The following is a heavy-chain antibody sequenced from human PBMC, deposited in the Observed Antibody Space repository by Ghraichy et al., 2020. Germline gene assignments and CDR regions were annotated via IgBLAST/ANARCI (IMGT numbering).Heavy chain of an antibody. V-gene: IGHV3-23*01. Sequence: GVLRLSCTASGFTFSRNAMSWVRQAPGKGLEWVSAISGSGYSTYYADSVKGRFTISRDNSKNTLYLQMNSLRAEDTAVYYCAKDPNIISLSFGMDVWGQGTTVVVSS. CDR3: AKDPNIISLSFGMDV. D-gene: IGHD3-10*01. CDR1: GFTFSRNA. J-gene: IGHJ6*02. CDR2: ISGSGYST.